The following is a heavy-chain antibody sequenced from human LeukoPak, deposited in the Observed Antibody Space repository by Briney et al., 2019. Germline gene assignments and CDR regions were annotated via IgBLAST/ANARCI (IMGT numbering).Heavy chain of an antibody. CDR1: GGSISMNNNY. J-gene: IGHJ4*02. Sequence: SETLSLTCTVSGGSISMNNNYWVWIRQPPGKWLEWIGTIYHYGSPYYNPSLKSRVTLSVDTSQNHFSLHLRSVTAADTAVYYCARRPGYYDSIDSWGQGTLVTV. V-gene: IGHV4-39*01. CDR2: IYHYGSP. CDR3: ARRPGYYDSIDS. D-gene: IGHD3-22*01.